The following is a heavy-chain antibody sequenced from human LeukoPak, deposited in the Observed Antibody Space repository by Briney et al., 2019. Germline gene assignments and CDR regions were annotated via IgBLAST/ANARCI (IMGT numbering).Heavy chain of an antibody. D-gene: IGHD4-17*01. V-gene: IGHV3-23*01. CDR3: AKDTPISVTTGSDAFDI. CDR1: GFTFSSYA. Sequence: GGSRRLSCAASGFTFSSYAMSWVRQAPGKGLEWVSAISGSGGSTYYADSVKGRFTISRDNSKNTLYLQMNSLRAEDTAVYYCAKDTPISVTTGSDAFDIWGQGTMVTVSS. J-gene: IGHJ3*02. CDR2: ISGSGGST.